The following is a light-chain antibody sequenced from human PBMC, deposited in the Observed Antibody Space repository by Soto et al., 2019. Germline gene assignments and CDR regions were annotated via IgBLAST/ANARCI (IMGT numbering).Light chain of an antibody. CDR2: AAS. V-gene: IGKV1-9*01. CDR3: QQLTSYPFT. Sequence: DIQLTQSPSFLSASVGDRVTIACRASQGISTYLAWYQQKPGKAPNLLIFAASTLQRGVPSRFSGSGSGTEFTLTISSLQPEDFATYYCQQLTSYPFTFGPGTKVDIK. J-gene: IGKJ3*01. CDR1: QGISTY.